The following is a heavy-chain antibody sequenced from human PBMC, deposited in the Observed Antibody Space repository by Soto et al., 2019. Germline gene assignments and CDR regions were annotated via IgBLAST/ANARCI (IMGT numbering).Heavy chain of an antibody. D-gene: IGHD5-12*01. CDR3: AGASTWHPGAFDI. CDR2: IYYSGST. J-gene: IGHJ3*02. CDR1: GGSISSYY. Sequence: SETLSLTCTVSGGSISSYYWSWIRQSPGKGLEWIGYIYYSGSTNYTPSLKSRVTISVDTSKNQFSLKLSSVTAADTAVYYCAGASTWHPGAFDIWGQGTTVTVSS. V-gene: IGHV4-59*12.